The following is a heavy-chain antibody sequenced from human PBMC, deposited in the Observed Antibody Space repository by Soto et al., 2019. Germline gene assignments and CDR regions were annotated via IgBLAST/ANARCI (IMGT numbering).Heavy chain of an antibody. D-gene: IGHD3-3*01. CDR3: ARDEGITILAH. CDR1: GFTFSNYA. V-gene: IGHV3-33*01. CDR2: IWFAGTKK. J-gene: IGHJ4*02. Sequence: GGSLRLSCAASGFTFSNYAMHWVRQAPGKGLEWLAIIWFAGTKKYYGDSAKGRFTISRDDSKNTLYLQMNSLTADDTAVYYCARDEGITILAHWGRGTLVTVSS.